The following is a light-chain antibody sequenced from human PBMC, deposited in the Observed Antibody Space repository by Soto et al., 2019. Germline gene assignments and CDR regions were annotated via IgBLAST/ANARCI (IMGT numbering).Light chain of an antibody. J-gene: IGLJ1*01. CDR2: EVT. CDR3: SSYSGTNNYV. CDR1: SSDVGGYYY. Sequence: QSVLTQPASVSGSPGQSITVSCTGTSSDVGGYYYVSWYQQHPGKAPKLMIYEVTKRPSGVPDRFSGSKSGNTASLTVSGLQAEDEADYYCSSYSGTNNYVFGTGTKVTVL. V-gene: IGLV2-8*01.